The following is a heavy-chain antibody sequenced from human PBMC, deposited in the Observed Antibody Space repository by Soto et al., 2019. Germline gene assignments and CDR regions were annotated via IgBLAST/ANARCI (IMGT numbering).Heavy chain of an antibody. Sequence: GGSLRLSCAASGFTFSSYWMHWVRQAPGKGLVWVLRINSDGSSTSYADSVKGRFTISRDNAKNTLYLQMNSLRAEDTAVYYCARDWPPAYCGGDCYPPSDTFDIWGQGTMVTVSS. D-gene: IGHD2-21*02. CDR2: INSDGSST. CDR1: GFTFSSYW. CDR3: ARDWPPAYCGGDCYPPSDTFDI. V-gene: IGHV3-74*01. J-gene: IGHJ3*02.